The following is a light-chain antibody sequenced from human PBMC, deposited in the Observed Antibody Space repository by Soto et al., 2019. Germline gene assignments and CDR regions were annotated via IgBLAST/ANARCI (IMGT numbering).Light chain of an antibody. V-gene: IGLV1-44*01. J-gene: IGLJ3*02. CDR2: ENN. Sequence: QSVLTQPPSASGTPGQIVAISCSGSSSNIGSNTVTWYQQLPGTAPKLLIYENNQRPSGVPDRFSGSQSGTSASLAISGLHSEDEADYHCAAWDDSLKGPVFGGGTKLTVL. CDR1: SSNIGSNT. CDR3: AAWDDSLKGPV.